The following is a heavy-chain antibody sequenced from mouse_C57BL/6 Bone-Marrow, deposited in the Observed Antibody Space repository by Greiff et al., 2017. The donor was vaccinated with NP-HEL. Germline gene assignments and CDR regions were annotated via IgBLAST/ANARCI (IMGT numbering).Heavy chain of an antibody. CDR2: IYPGSGNT. V-gene: IGHV1-66*01. J-gene: IGHJ3*01. CDR3: ARSGGGGFAY. Sequence: VQLQQSGPELVKPGASVKISCKASGYSFTSYYIHWVKQRPGQGLEWIGWIYPGSGNTKYNEKFKGKATLTADTSSSTAYMQLSSLTAGDAAVYYCARSGGGGFAYWGQGTLVTVSA. CDR1: GYSFTSYY. D-gene: IGHD3-2*02.